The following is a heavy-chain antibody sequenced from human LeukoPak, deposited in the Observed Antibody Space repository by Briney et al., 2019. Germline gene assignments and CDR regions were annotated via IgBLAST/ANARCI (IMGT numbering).Heavy chain of an antibody. Sequence: GGSLRLSCAASGFTFSSYWMSWVRQAPGKGLEWVANIKQDGSEKYYVDSVKGRFTISRDNAKNSLYLQMNSLRAGDTAVYYCAREVQLLTNWFDPWGQGTLVTVSS. D-gene: IGHD2-2*01. CDR3: AREVQLLTNWFDP. J-gene: IGHJ5*02. CDR2: IKQDGSEK. CDR1: GFTFSSYW. V-gene: IGHV3-7*01.